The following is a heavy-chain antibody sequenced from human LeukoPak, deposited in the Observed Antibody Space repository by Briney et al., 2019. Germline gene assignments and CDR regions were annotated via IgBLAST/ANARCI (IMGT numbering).Heavy chain of an antibody. Sequence: GGSLRLSCAASGFTFDDYAMHWVRQAPGKGLEWVSAITWNSGGVAYADSVKGRFTISRDNAKTSLYLQMNNLRTEDTALYYCAKEYSSGGYASDYWGQGTLVTVSS. CDR1: GFTFDDYA. V-gene: IGHV3-9*01. D-gene: IGHD6-19*01. CDR2: ITWNSGGV. CDR3: AKEYSSGGYASDY. J-gene: IGHJ4*02.